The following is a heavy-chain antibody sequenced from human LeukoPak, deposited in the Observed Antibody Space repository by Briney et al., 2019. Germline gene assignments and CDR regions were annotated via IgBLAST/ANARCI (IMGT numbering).Heavy chain of an antibody. CDR1: GYTFTGYY. CDR3: ARGVRDSSSWYDYYYYYGMDV. CDR2: MNPNSGNT. Sequence: GASVKVSCKASGYTFTGYYMHWVRQAPGQGLEWMGWMNPNSGNTGYAQKFQGRVTMTRNTSISTAYMELSSLRSEDTAVYYCARGVRDSSSWYDYYYYYGMDVWGQGTTVTVSS. V-gene: IGHV1-8*02. D-gene: IGHD6-13*01. J-gene: IGHJ6*02.